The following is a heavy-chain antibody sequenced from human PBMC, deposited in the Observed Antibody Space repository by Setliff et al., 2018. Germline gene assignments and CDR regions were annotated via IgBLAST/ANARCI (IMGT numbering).Heavy chain of an antibody. CDR1: GYTFTSYG. CDR3: VRDAGWQYDDYAGVYFPH. J-gene: IGHJ1*01. D-gene: IGHD4-17*01. CDR2: ISTYTANT. V-gene: IGHV1-18*01. Sequence: ASVKVSCKASGYTFTSYGVSWVRQAPGQGLEWMGWISTYTANTKYAQRFQGRATMTTDTSTSTAYMGLRSLRSDDTAVYYCVRDAGWQYDDYAGVYFPHWGQGTLVTVSS.